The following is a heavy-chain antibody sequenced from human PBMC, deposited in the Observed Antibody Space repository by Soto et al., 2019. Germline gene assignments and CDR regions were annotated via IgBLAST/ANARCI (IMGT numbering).Heavy chain of an antibody. V-gene: IGHV4-38-2*01. CDR1: VEPMTGGYY. CDR2: IYYGGTT. Sequence: SETLSLTCDVSVEPMTGGYYWGWIRQSPGKGREWIGSIYYGGTTYYNPSLRSRLAISIDTSKNQFSLRLSSVTAAATALYYCARGWYYFDVWGQGSLVTVSS. J-gene: IGHJ4*02. CDR3: ARGWYYFDV. D-gene: IGHD2-15*01.